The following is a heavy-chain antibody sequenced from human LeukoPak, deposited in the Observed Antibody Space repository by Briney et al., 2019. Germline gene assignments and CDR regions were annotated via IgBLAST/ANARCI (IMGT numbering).Heavy chain of an antibody. CDR2: ISSSGSTI. D-gene: IGHD4-11*01. J-gene: IGHJ4*02. CDR3: ARVRPGSNYVDFDY. CDR1: GLTVSSRY. Sequence: GGSLRLSCAASGLTVSSRYMNRVRQAPGKGLEWVSYISSSGSTITYADSVKGRFTISRDNPQNSLSLQMNSLRAEDTAVYYCARVRPGSNYVDFDYWGQGTLVTVSS. V-gene: IGHV3-48*04.